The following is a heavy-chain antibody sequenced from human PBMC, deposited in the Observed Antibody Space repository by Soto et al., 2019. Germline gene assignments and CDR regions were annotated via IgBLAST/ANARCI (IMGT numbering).Heavy chain of an antibody. CDR2: ISGSGGSR. V-gene: IGHV3-23*01. J-gene: IGHJ6*02. D-gene: IGHD2-2*01. CDR1: GFTFSSYA. CDR3: AKDFPAFDYYYYGMDV. Sequence: EVQLLESGGGWVQPGGSLRLSCAASGFTFSSYAMSWVRQASGKGLEWVSAISGSGGSRYYADSVKGRFTISRDNSKNTLYLQMNSLRAEDTAVYYCAKDFPAFDYYYYGMDVWGQGTTVTVSS.